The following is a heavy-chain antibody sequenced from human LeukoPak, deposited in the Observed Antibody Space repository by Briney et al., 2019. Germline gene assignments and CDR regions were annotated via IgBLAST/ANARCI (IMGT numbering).Heavy chain of an antibody. V-gene: IGHV1-24*01. J-gene: IGHJ4*02. D-gene: IGHD1-26*01. CDR1: GYSLSELS. Sequence: GASVKVSCKVSGYSLSELSIPWVRQAPGKGLEWMGGFDFEDGETLYAQKFRGRLTVTEDTSTDTSYMELSSLAYDDTAVYYCATETPPSGTYSVHFDSWGQGTLVTVSS. CDR3: ATETPPSGTYSVHFDS. CDR2: FDFEDGET.